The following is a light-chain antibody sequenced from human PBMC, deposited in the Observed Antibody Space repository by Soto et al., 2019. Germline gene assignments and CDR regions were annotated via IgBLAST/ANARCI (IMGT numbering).Light chain of an antibody. V-gene: IGKV1-5*01. CDR2: DAS. CDR3: QQYKSYA. Sequence: DLQMTQSPSTLSASVGDRVTITCRASQSISSWLAWYQQKPGKAPKLLIYDASSLESGVPSRFSSSGSGTEFTLTISSLQPDDFATYYCQQYKSYAFGQGTKVEIK. J-gene: IGKJ1*01. CDR1: QSISSW.